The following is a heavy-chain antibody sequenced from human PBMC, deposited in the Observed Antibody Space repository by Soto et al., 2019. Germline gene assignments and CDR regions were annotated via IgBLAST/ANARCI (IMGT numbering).Heavy chain of an antibody. Sequence: SETLSLTCSVSGGSISSYYWSWIRQPPGKGLEWIGYIYYSGSTNYNPSLKSRVTISVDTSKNQFSLKLSSVTAADTAVYYCARDVGYCISTSCYSWFDPWGQGTLVTVSS. CDR1: GGSISSYY. V-gene: IGHV4-59*01. CDR2: IYYSGST. CDR3: ARDVGYCISTSCYSWFDP. J-gene: IGHJ5*02. D-gene: IGHD2-2*02.